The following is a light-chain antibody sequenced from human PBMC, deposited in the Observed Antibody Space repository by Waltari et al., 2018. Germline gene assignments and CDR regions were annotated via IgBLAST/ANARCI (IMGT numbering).Light chain of an antibody. CDR2: KTS. CDR3: QQYSTYSYT. CDR1: QSIATW. Sequence: DIQMTQCSLTRPAAVGVTVTSPCRACQSIATWLAWYQQKPGIAPKLLLYKTSALESGVPSRFSGSGSGTEFTLTISSLQPDDFATYYCQQYSTYSYTFGQGTKLEMK. J-gene: IGKJ2*01. V-gene: IGKV1-5*03.